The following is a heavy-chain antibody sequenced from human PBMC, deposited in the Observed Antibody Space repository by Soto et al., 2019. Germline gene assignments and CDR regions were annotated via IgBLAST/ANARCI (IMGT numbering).Heavy chain of an antibody. Sequence: QVLLVQSGAEVKKPGSSVEVSCKASGGTFSSYAISWVRQAPGQGLEWMGGIIPMFPTTNYAQKFLGRVTITADESTSTAYLERNSLTSEDTAVYYCARSSDAGCRGGSCYVAYGMDVWGQGTTVTVSS. V-gene: IGHV1-69*01. CDR3: ARSSDAGCRGGSCYVAYGMDV. J-gene: IGHJ6*02. CDR2: IIPMFPTT. CDR1: GGTFSSYA. D-gene: IGHD2-15*01.